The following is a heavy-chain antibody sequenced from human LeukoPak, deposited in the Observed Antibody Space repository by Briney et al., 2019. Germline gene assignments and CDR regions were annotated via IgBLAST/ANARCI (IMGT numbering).Heavy chain of an antibody. J-gene: IGHJ3*01. V-gene: IGHV3-53*01. CDR2: IRVGDVT. CDR1: GFAVSNKF. D-gene: IGHD1-1*01. CDR3: AREDNGGATDDGFDV. Sequence: GGSLRLSCAASGFAVSNKFMYWVRQAPGKGLEWVSVIRVGDVTHYADSVKGRFTTSRDSSKNTVYLQMESLRVEDTAVYYCAREDNGGATDDGFDVWGRGTVAIVSS.